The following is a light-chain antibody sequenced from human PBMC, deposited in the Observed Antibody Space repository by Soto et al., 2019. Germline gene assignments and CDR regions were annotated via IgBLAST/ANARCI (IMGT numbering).Light chain of an antibody. CDR3: QQFNSNTWT. J-gene: IGKJ1*01. CDR1: QNIERW. V-gene: IGKV1-5*01. Sequence: TQQTKYPSTLSASVGDRVTITCRASQNIERWLAWYQQKPGKAPKLLLYDVSSLESGVPSRFSGSGSATEFILTINGLQPDDFATNFCQQFNSNTWTLGQGTKV. CDR2: DVS.